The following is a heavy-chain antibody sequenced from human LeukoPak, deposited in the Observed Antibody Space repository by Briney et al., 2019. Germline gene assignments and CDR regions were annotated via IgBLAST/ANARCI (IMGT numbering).Heavy chain of an antibody. J-gene: IGHJ6*02. V-gene: IGHV4-39*01. D-gene: IGHD3-10*01. CDR1: GGSISSSSYY. Sequence: PSETLSLTCTVSGGSISSSSYYWGWIRQPPGKGLEWIGSIYYSGSTYYNPSLKSRVTISVDTSKNQFSLKLSSVTAADTAVYYCARQAMVRGVQYGMDVWGQGTTVTVSS. CDR2: IYYSGST. CDR3: ARQAMVRGVQYGMDV.